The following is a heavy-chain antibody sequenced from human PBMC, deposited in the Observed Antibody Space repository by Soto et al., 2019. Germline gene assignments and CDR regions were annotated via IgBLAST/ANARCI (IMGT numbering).Heavy chain of an antibody. Sequence: VKVSCKASGGTFSSYAISWVRHAPGQGLEWMGGIIPIFGTANYAQKFQGRVTITADKSTSTAYMELSSLRSEDTAVYYCAGGYCSGGSCLPGPDSSGYYYFDYWGQGTLVTVSS. CDR2: IIPIFGTA. CDR3: AGGYCSGGSCLPGPDSSGYYYFDY. CDR1: GGTFSSYA. V-gene: IGHV1-69*13. J-gene: IGHJ4*02. D-gene: IGHD2-15*01.